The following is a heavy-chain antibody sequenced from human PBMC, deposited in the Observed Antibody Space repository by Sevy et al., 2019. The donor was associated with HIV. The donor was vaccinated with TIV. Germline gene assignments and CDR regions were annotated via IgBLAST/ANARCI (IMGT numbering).Heavy chain of an antibody. D-gene: IGHD3-3*01. CDR2: INPNSGGT. CDR1: GYTFTVYY. CDR3: ARDSDFRSGSSTFTY. Sequence: ASVKVSCKASGYTFTVYYLNWVRQAPGLGLEWMGWINPNSGGTKYAQKFEGRVTMTTDTSISTAYMELSSLGSDDTAVYYCARDSDFRSGSSTFTYWGQGTLVTVSS. V-gene: IGHV1-2*02. J-gene: IGHJ4*01.